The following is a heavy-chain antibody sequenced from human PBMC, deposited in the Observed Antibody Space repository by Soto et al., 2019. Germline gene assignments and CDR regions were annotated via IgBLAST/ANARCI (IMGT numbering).Heavy chain of an antibody. Sequence: ASVKVSCKASGYTFTSYGISWVRQAPGQGLEWMGWISAYNGNTNYAQKLQGRVTMTTDTSTSTAYMELRSLRSDDTAVYYCARHLSGYDLYYFDYWGQGTLVTVSS. CDR3: ARHLSGYDLYYFDY. CDR2: ISAYNGNT. J-gene: IGHJ4*02. CDR1: GYTFTSYG. V-gene: IGHV1-18*01. D-gene: IGHD5-12*01.